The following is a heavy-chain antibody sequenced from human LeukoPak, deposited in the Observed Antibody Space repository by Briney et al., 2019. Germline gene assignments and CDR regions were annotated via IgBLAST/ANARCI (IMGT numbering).Heavy chain of an antibody. J-gene: IGHJ5*02. CDR1: GGTFSSYA. CDR3: ARSSTISGGQLGWFDP. CDR2: IIPIFGTA. Sequence: SVKVSCKASGGTFSSYAISWVRQAPGQGLEWMGGIIPIFGTANYAQKFQGRVTITADESTSTAYMELSSLRSEDTAVYYCARSSTISGGQLGWFDPRGQGTLVTVSS. D-gene: IGHD2-2*01. V-gene: IGHV1-69*13.